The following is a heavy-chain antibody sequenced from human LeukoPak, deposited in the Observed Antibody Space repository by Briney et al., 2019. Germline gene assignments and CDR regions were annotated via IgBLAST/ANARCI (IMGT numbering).Heavy chain of an antibody. Sequence: PSETLSLTCTVSGGSISSSSYYWGWIRQPPGKGLEWIGEINHSGSTNYNPSLKSRVTISVDTSKNQFSLKLSSVTAADTAVYYCASLGCESSSCDVRGWGQGTLVTVSS. CDR1: GGSISSSSYY. CDR2: INHSGST. CDR3: ASLGCESSSCDVRG. V-gene: IGHV4-39*07. D-gene: IGHD6-13*01. J-gene: IGHJ4*02.